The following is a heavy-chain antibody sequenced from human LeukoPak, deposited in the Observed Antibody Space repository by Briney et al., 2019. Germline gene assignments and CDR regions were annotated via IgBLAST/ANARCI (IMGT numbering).Heavy chain of an antibody. CDR3: ARAPEIAAAGTGWFDP. V-gene: IGHV4-34*01. Sequence: SESLSLTCAVYGGSFSGYYWSWIRQPPGKGLEWIGEISHSGSTNYHPSLKSRLTISVDTSKNQFSLKLSSVTAADTAVYYCARAPEIAAAGTGWFDPWGQGTLVTVSS. CDR1: GGSFSGYY. D-gene: IGHD6-13*01. J-gene: IGHJ5*02. CDR2: ISHSGST.